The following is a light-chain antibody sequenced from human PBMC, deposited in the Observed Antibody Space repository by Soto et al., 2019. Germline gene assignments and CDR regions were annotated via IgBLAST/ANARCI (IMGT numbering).Light chain of an antibody. V-gene: IGLV4-69*01. CDR3: QTWDTGIRV. Sequence: QPVLTQSPSASASLGASVKLTCTLSSRHRNYAIAWHQQQPEKGPRFLMNLNSDGSHTKGDGIPDRFSGSSSGAERYLIISSLQSEDEADYYCQTWDTGIRVFGGGTKLTVL. J-gene: IGLJ3*02. CDR1: SRHRNYA. CDR2: LNSDGSH.